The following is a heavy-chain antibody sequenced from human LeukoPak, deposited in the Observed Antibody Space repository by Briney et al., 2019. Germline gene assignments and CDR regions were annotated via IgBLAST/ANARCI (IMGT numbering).Heavy chain of an antibody. CDR1: GGSISSYY. V-gene: IGHV4-59*12. Sequence: SGTLSLTCTVSGGSISSYYWSWIRQPPGKGLEWIGYIYDSGSTKYNPSLKSRVNTSVDTSKNQFSLKLSSVTAADTAVYYCARDPARGQQLVTFDYWGQGTLVTVSS. J-gene: IGHJ4*02. D-gene: IGHD6-13*01. CDR2: IYDSGST. CDR3: ARDPARGQQLVTFDY.